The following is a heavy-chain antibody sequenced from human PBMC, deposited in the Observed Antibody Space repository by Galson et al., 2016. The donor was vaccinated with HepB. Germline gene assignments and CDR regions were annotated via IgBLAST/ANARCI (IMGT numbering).Heavy chain of an antibody. CDR3: ARAHNNWTAH. Sequence: SVKVSCKASGYTFTDYYMHWVRQAPGQGLEWMGWINPNPGRTKYAQKFQGRVTMTRDSSISTAYMELTRLKSDDTAMYYCARAHNNWTAHWGPGTLVTVSS. CDR2: INPNPGRT. J-gene: IGHJ1*01. V-gene: IGHV1-2*02. CDR1: GYTFTDYY. D-gene: IGHD3/OR15-3a*01.